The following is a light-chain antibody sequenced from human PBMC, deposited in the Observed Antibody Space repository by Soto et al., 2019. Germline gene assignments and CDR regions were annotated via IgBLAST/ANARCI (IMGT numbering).Light chain of an antibody. CDR1: QGISNY. J-gene: IGKJ4*01. V-gene: IGKV1-27*01. Sequence: DIQMTQSPSSLSASVGDRITITCRASQGISNYLAWYQKKPGKVPQLLIYAASTLQSGVPSRFGGSGSGTDFTLTISGLQPEDVASYYCQKYNSAPLTFGGGTKVEIK. CDR2: AAS. CDR3: QKYNSAPLT.